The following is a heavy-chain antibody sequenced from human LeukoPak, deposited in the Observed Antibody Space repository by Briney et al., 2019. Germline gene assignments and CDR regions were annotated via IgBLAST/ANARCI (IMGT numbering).Heavy chain of an antibody. CDR3: ARGWVVATGGFDM. V-gene: IGHV3-11*01. J-gene: IGHJ3*02. CDR1: GFTFSDYY. CDR2: ISSSGSTR. D-gene: IGHD2-8*02. Sequence: GGSLRLSCAASGFTFSDYYMSWLRQAPGKGLEWVSYISSSGSTRHSADSVKGRFTISRDDAKNSLYLQMNSLGAEDTAVYYCARGWVVATGGFDMWGQGTMVTVSS.